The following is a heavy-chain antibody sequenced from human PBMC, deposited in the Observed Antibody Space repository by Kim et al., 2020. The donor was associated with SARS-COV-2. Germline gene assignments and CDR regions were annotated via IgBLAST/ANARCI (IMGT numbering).Heavy chain of an antibody. D-gene: IGHD6-13*01. V-gene: IGHV2-5*02. CDR3: AHRPPYSSSWSTNFDY. Sequence: SGPTLVKPTQTLTLTCTFSGFSLSTSGVGVGWIRQPPGKALEWLALIYWDDDKRYSPSLKSRLTITKDTSKNQVVLTMTNMDPVDTATYYCAHRPPYSSSWSTNFDYWGQGTLVTVSS. J-gene: IGHJ4*02. CDR1: GFSLSTSGVG. CDR2: IYWDDDK.